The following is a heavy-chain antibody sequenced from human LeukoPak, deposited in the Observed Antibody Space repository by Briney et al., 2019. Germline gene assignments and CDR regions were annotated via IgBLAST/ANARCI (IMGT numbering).Heavy chain of an antibody. J-gene: IGHJ4*02. D-gene: IGHD2-15*01. CDR3: ARVVAGIYDY. CDR1: GFTVSSNY. Sequence: GGSLRLSCAASGFTVSSNYMSWVRQAPGKELEWVSVIYSGGSTYYADSVKGRFTISRDNSKNTLYLQMNSLRAEDTAVYYCARVVAGIYDYWGQGTLVTVSS. V-gene: IGHV3-53*01. CDR2: IYSGGST.